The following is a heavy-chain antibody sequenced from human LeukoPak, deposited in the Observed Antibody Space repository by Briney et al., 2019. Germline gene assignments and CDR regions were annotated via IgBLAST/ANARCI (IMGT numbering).Heavy chain of an antibody. CDR2: IFYSGST. V-gene: IGHV4-59*01. J-gene: IGHJ4*02. CDR1: GASLSSYY. D-gene: IGHD6-13*01. Sequence: SETLSLTCTVSGASLSSYYWSWIRHPPGKGLGWIGYIFYSGSTLYTPSLQSRVTISVDTSKKQISLKLTSVTAADTAVYYCASGPYPAAGTDHQFDYWGQGTLVTVSS. CDR3: ASGPYPAAGTDHQFDY.